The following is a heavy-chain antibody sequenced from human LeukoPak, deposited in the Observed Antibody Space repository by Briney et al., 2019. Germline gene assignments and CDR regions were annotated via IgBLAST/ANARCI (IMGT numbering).Heavy chain of an antibody. CDR2: IKQDGSEK. D-gene: IGHD2-2*01. Sequence: QPGGSLRLSCAASGFTFSSYWMSWVRQAPGKGLEWAANIKQDGSEKYYVDSVKGRFTISRDNAKNSLYLQMNSLRAEDTAVYYCARARARYCSSTSCYLHYYYYYMDVWGKGTTVTVSS. CDR3: ARARARYCSSTSCYLHYYYYYMDV. CDR1: GFTFSSYW. V-gene: IGHV3-7*01. J-gene: IGHJ6*03.